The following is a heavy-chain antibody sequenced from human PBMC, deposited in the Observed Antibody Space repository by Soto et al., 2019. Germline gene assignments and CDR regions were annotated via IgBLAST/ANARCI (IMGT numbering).Heavy chain of an antibody. V-gene: IGHV1-69*04. CDR2: IIPILGIA. CDR1: GGTFSSYT. Sequence: SVKVSCKASGGTFSSYTISWVRQAPGQGLEWMGRIIPILGIANYAQKFQGRVTITADESTSTGFMELSSLTSEDTAIYYCARDLGSGYDPGDYWGKGTLVTVSS. J-gene: IGHJ4*02. D-gene: IGHD5-12*01. CDR3: ARDLGSGYDPGDY.